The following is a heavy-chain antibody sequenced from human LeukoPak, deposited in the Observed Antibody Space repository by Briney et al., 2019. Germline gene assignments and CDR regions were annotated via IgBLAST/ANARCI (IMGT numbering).Heavy chain of an antibody. V-gene: IGHV4-59*01. CDR2: IYYSGST. D-gene: IGHD6-13*01. J-gene: IGHJ4*02. CDR1: GGSISSYY. Sequence: SETLSLTCTVSGGSISSYYWSWIRQPPGKGLEWIGYIYYSGSTNYNPSLKSRVTIPVDTSKNQFSLKLSSVTAADTAVYYCARDRGSSFYYFDYWGQGTLVTVSS. CDR3: ARDRGSSFYYFDY.